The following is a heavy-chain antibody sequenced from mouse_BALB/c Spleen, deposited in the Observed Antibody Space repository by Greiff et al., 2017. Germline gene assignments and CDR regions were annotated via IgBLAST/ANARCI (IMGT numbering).Heavy chain of an antibody. V-gene: IGHV1S81*02. J-gene: IGHJ3*01. Sequence: QVQLQQSGAELVKPGASVKLSCKASGYTFTSYYMYWVKQRPGQGLEWIGEINPSNGGTNFNEKFKSKATLTVDKSSSTAYMQLSSLTSEDSAVYYCTRGYYGYTFAYWGQGTLVTVSA. CDR1: GYTFTSYY. CDR2: INPSNGGT. D-gene: IGHD1-2*01. CDR3: TRGYYGYTFAY.